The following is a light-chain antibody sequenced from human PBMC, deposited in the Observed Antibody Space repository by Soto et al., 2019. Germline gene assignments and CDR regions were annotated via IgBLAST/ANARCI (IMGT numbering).Light chain of an antibody. CDR3: QQYESTPPT. J-gene: IGKJ2*01. V-gene: IGKV4-1*01. CDR2: WAS. CDR1: QSVLYNSNNKNY. Sequence: DIVMTQSPDSLAVSLGERATINCKSSQSVLYNSNNKNYLAWYQQRPGQPPKLLMYWASTRESGVPDRFSGSGSGTDFTLTITSLQAEDVAVYYCQQYESTPPTFGQGTKLEIK.